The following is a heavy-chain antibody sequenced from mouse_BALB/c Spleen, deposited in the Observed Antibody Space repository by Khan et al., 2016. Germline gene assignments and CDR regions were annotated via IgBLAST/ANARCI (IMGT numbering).Heavy chain of an antibody. Sequence: HIQLVQSGPELKKPGETVKISCKASGYTFTNYGMNWVKQAPGKGLKWMGWINTNTGEPTYAEEFKGRFAFSLETSASTAYLQINNFKNEDTATYFCAKLTGTPWDYWGQGTTLTVSS. CDR2: INTNTGEP. V-gene: IGHV9-3*02. CDR1: GYTFTNYG. CDR3: AKLTGTPWDY. D-gene: IGHD4-1*01. J-gene: IGHJ2*01.